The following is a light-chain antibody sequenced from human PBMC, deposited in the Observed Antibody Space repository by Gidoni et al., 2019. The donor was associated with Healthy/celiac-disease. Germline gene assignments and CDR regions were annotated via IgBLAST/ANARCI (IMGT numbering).Light chain of an antibody. CDR3: MQALQTPIT. J-gene: IGKJ5*01. CDR2: LGS. CDR1: QSLLHSNGYNY. Sequence: PVTPGEPASISCRSSQSLLHSNGYNYLDWYLQKPGQSPQLLIYLGSNRASGVPDRFSGSGSGTDFTLKISRVEAADVGVYYCMQALQTPITFGQGTRLEIK. V-gene: IGKV2-28*01.